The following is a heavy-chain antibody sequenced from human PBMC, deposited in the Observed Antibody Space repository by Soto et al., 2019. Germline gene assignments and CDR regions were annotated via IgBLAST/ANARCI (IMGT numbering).Heavy chain of an antibody. Sequence: QVQLVQSGAEVKKPGSSVKVSCKASGGTFSSYTISWVRQAPGQGLEWMGRIIPILGIANYAQKFQGRVTITADKSTSTAYMELSSLRSEDTAVYYCARGIAGIAAAGTDAFDIWGQGTMVTVSS. CDR3: ARGIAGIAAAGTDAFDI. CDR1: GGTFSSYT. V-gene: IGHV1-69*02. J-gene: IGHJ3*02. D-gene: IGHD6-13*01. CDR2: IIPILGIA.